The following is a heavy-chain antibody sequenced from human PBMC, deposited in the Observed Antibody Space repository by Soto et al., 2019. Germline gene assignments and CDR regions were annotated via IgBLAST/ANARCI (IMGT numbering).Heavy chain of an antibody. V-gene: IGHV1-69*06. J-gene: IGHJ5*02. CDR3: ARDLKKYYYGSGSYWWYGP. D-gene: IGHD3-10*01. Sequence: QVQLVQSGAEVKKPGSSVKVSCKASGGTFSSYAISWVRQAPGQGLEWMGGIIPIFGTANYAQKFQGRVTITADKSTSTSYMELSSLRSEDTAVYYCARDLKKYYYGSGSYWWYGPWGEGNLVTVSS. CDR1: GGTFSSYA. CDR2: IIPIFGTA.